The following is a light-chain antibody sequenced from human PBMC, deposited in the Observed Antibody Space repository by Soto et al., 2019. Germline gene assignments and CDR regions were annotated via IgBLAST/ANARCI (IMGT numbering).Light chain of an antibody. CDR2: DAS. J-gene: IGKJ1*01. CDR1: QSVSSY. CDR3: QQRSNWPPWT. Sequence: EIVLTQSPATLSLSPGARATLSCRASQSVSSYLAWYQQKPGQAPRLLIYDASNRATGIPARFSGSGSGTDFTLTISSLEPEDFAVYYCQQRSNWPPWTFGQGTKWIS. V-gene: IGKV3-11*01.